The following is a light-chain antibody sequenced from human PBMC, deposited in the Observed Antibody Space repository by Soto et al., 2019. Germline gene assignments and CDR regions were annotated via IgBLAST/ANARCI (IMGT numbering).Light chain of an antibody. CDR1: QSVLYSSNNKNY. CDR2: WAS. CDR3: QQYYSTPLT. Sequence: DIVMTQSPDSLAVSLGERATINCKSSQSVLYSSNNKNYLVWYQQKPGQPPKLLIYWASTRESGVPDRFSGSGSGTDVTLTISSLQAEDVAVYYCQQYYSTPLTFGGGTKVEI. V-gene: IGKV4-1*01. J-gene: IGKJ4*01.